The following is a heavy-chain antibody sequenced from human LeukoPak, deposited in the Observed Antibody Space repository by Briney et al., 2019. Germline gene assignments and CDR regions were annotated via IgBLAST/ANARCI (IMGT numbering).Heavy chain of an antibody. CDR2: ISSSSSYI. CDR3: ARAGLRRPGYPAFNDAFDI. CDR1: GFTFSSYS. Sequence: PGGSLRLSCAASGFTFSSYSMNWVRQAPGKGLEWVSSISSSSSYIYYADSVKGRFTISRDNAKNSLYLQMNSLRAEDTAVYYCARAGLRRPGYPAFNDAFDIWGQGTMVTVSS. V-gene: IGHV3-21*01. D-gene: IGHD3-16*02. J-gene: IGHJ3*02.